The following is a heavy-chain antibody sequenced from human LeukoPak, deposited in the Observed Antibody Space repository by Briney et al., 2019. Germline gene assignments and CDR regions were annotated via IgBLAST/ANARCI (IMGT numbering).Heavy chain of an antibody. J-gene: IGHJ6*04. Sequence: PGGSLRLCCAASGFTFSSYGMHWVRQAAGKGLEWVSVIYSGGSTYYADSVKGRFTISRDNSKNTLYLQMNSLRAEDTAVYYCARVDCSSTSCPYYYGMDVWGKGTTVTVSS. CDR3: ARVDCSSTSCPYYYGMDV. V-gene: IGHV3-53*01. CDR1: GFTFSSYG. D-gene: IGHD2-2*01. CDR2: IYSGGST.